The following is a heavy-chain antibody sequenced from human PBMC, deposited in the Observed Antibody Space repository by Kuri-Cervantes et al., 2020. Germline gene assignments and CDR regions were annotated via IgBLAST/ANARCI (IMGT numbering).Heavy chain of an antibody. CDR2: IIPIFATP. J-gene: IGHJ5*02. CDR3: ARAKDIVLEPAAIRGWFDP. CDR1: GGPFRSYA. V-gene: IGHV1-69*05. Sequence: SVKVSCKTSGGPFRSYAINWVRQAPGQGLEWMGAIIPIFATPNYAQKFQGRVTITTDESTNTAYMEMSSLRSEDTAIYYCARAKDIVLEPAAIRGWFDPWGQGTLVTVS. D-gene: IGHD2-2*02.